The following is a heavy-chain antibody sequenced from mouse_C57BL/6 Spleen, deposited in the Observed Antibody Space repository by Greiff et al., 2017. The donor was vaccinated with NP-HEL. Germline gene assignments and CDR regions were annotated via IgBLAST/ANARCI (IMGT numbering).Heavy chain of an antibody. CDR1: GYTFTSYW. J-gene: IGHJ2*01. Sequence: QVQLQQPGAELVMPGASVKLSCKASGYTFTSYWMHWVKQRPGQGLEWIGEIDPSDSYTNYNQKFKGKSTLTVDKSSSTAYMQLSSLTSEDSVVYYCARKTDGYYFDYWGQGTTLTVSS. D-gene: IGHD2-3*01. CDR3: ARKTDGYYFDY. V-gene: IGHV1-69*01. CDR2: IDPSDSYT.